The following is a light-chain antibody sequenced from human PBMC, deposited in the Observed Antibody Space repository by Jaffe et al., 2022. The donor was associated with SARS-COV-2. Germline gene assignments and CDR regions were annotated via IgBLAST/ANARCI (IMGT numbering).Light chain of an antibody. CDR1: KLGDKY. CDR3: QAWDSSTALLVV. J-gene: IGLJ2*01. Sequence: SYELTQPPSVSVSPGQTASITCSGDKLGDKYACWYQQKPGQSPVLVIYQDSKRPSGIPERFSGSNSGNTATLTISGTQAMDEADYYCQAWDSSTALLVVFGGGTKLTVL. V-gene: IGLV3-1*01. CDR2: QDS.